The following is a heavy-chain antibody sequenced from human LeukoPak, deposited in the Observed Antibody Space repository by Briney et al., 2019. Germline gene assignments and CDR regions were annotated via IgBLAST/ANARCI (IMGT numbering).Heavy chain of an antibody. D-gene: IGHD1-1*01. CDR3: ARVPWKFEPFDI. V-gene: IGHV4-59*01. Sequence: SETLSLTCTVSGGSINNFFWNWFRQSPGKGLEWIGYVDHSGNTKYNPSLWGRVTMFVDTSNNQFSLRLTSLTAADTAVYYCARVPWKFEPFDIWGQGTKVTVSS. CDR2: VDHSGNT. J-gene: IGHJ3*02. CDR1: GGSINNFF.